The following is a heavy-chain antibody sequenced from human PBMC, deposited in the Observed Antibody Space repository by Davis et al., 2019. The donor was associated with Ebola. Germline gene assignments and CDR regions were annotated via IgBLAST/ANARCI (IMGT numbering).Heavy chain of an antibody. CDR2: ISSSSSTI. Sequence: GGSLRLSCAASGFTFSSYSMNWVRQAPGKGLEWVSYISSSSSTIYYADSVKGRFTISRDNAKNSLYLQMNSLRAEDTAVYYCARDTTVTTGWFDPWGQGTLVTVSS. J-gene: IGHJ5*02. CDR1: GFTFSSYS. V-gene: IGHV3-48*01. CDR3: ARDTTVTTGWFDP. D-gene: IGHD4-17*01.